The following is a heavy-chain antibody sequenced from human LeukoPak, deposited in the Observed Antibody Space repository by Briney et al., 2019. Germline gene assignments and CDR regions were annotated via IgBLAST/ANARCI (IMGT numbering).Heavy chain of an antibody. J-gene: IGHJ4*02. CDR3: ATETNGRHYDY. D-gene: IGHD1-14*01. CDR2: IGPTGSDR. V-gene: IGHV3-21*06. Sequence: PGGSLRLSCTASGLTFSTSGFNWVRQAPGKGRGWVASIGPTGSDRYHADSIKGRFTISRDNANNFLYLQMNSLRAEDTAVYYCATETNGRHYDYWGQGTLLTVSS. CDR1: GLTFSTSG.